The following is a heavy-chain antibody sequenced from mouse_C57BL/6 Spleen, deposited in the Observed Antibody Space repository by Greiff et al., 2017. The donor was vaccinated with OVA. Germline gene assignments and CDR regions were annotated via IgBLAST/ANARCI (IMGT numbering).Heavy chain of an antibody. Sequence: QVHVKQPGAELVRPGTSVKLSCKASGYTFTSYWMHWVKQRPGQGLEWIGVIDPSASYTNYNQKFKGKATLTVDTSSSTAYMQLSSRTSEDAAVYYCARKITTVVATDLDYWGQGTTLTVSS. V-gene: IGHV1-59*01. J-gene: IGHJ2*01. CDR2: IDPSASYT. D-gene: IGHD1-1*01. CDR3: ARKITTVVATDLDY. CDR1: GYTFTSYW.